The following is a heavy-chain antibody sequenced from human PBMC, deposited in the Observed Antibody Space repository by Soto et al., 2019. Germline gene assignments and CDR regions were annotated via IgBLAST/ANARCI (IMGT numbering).Heavy chain of an antibody. CDR2: INHSGST. Sequence: QVQLQQWGAGLLKPSETLSLPCAVYGGSFSGYYWSWIRQPPGKGLEWIGEINHSGSTNYNPSLKSRVTISVDTSKNQFSLKLSSVTAADTAVYYCARARTYYDILTGYYAHYYYMDVWGKGTTVTVSS. CDR1: GGSFSGYY. D-gene: IGHD3-9*01. CDR3: ARARTYYDILTGYYAHYYYMDV. V-gene: IGHV4-34*01. J-gene: IGHJ6*03.